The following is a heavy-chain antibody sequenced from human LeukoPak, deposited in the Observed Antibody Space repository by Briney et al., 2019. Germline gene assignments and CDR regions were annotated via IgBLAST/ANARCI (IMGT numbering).Heavy chain of an antibody. CDR2: IRYDGGDR. J-gene: IGHJ4*02. D-gene: IGHD3-3*01. Sequence: GGSLRLSCAASGFIFSSFGLHWVRQAPGKGLEWVAFIRYDGGDRYYGDSVKGRFTISRDNAKNSLYLQMNSLRVEDTAVYYCTRDLGLYDFKYWGQGTLVTVSS. V-gene: IGHV3-30*02. CDR1: GFIFSSFG. CDR3: TRDLGLYDFKY.